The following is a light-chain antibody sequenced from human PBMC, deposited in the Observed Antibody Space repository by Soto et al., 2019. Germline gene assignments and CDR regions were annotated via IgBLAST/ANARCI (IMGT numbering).Light chain of an antibody. CDR3: QTWGTGISVV. CDR2: LNSDGSH. J-gene: IGLJ2*01. CDR1: SGHSSYT. V-gene: IGLV4-69*01. Sequence: QPVLTQSPSASASLGASVKLTCTLSSGHSSYTIAWHQQQPEKGPRYLMKLNSDGSHSKGDGIPDRFSGSSSGAERYLTISGLQSEDEADYSCQTWGTGISVVFGGGTKVTVL.